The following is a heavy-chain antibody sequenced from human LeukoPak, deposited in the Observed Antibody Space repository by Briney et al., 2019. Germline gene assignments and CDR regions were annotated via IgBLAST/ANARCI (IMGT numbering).Heavy chain of an antibody. Sequence: QPGGSLRLSSSAPRFNFGGFAMSSVRPAPGRGLARVSGSYVGGSPAEYPDSVRGRFTVSRDDSKNTLYLQMNSLRAEDTAVYYCAKDLTYGDGRGEFDAWGQGTVVTVSS. J-gene: IGHJ5*02. D-gene: IGHD1-26*01. CDR1: RFNFGGFA. V-gene: IGHV3-23*03. CDR3: AKDLTYGDGRGEFDA. CDR2: SYVGGSPA.